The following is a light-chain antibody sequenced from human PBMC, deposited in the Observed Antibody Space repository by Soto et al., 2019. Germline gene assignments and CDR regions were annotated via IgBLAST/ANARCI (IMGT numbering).Light chain of an antibody. J-gene: IGKJ5*01. CDR2: DAS. V-gene: IGKV1-33*01. CDR3: QQYDNLLPIT. Sequence: IQMTQSPSSLSASVGDRVTITCQASQAISKNLNWYQQKPGKAPKLLIYDASSLPTGVPSRFSGSGSATHFTFTISSLQPEDVATYYCQQYDNLLPITFGQGTRLEIK. CDR1: QAISKN.